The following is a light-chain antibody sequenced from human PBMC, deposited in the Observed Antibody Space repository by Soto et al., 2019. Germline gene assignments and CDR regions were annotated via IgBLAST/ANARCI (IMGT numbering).Light chain of an antibody. CDR3: QQYRNWPLA. J-gene: IGKJ4*01. Sequence: EIVMTQSPATLSVSPGERATLSCSASQSVGNNLAWSRQKSGQAPSLIIYGASTRATGIPARFSGSGSGTEFTRTSASLHSDDFAVYLCQQYRNWPLAVGGGTKVEIK. CDR2: GAS. V-gene: IGKV3-15*01. CDR1: QSVGNN.